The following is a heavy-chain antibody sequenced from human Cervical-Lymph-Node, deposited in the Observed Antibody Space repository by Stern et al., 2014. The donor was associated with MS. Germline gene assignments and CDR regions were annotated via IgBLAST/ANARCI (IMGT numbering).Heavy chain of an antibody. CDR2: IYPGDSDT. J-gene: IGHJ4*02. V-gene: IGHV5-51*01. D-gene: IGHD6-19*01. CDR3: ATSTGYFLLEYYFDY. Sequence: EVQLVQSAAEVKKPGESLKISCQGSGYSFISSWIGWVRQMPGKGLEWMAIIYPGDSDTRSNPSFQGQVTISADRSVNTAYLQWGSLKASDTAMYYCATSTGYFLLEYYFDYWGQGTLVTVS. CDR1: GYSFISSW.